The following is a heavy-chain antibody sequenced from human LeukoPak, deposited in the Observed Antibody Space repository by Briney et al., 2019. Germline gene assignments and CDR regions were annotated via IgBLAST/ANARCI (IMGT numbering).Heavy chain of an antibody. CDR2: IYLSGST. CDR3: ARVWYYGMGG. CDR1: GGPTSSSNW. J-gene: IGHJ6*04. V-gene: IGHV4-4*01. D-gene: IGHD3-10*01. Sequence: PGTLSLTCAVSGGPTSSSNWWNWVRQRALNGLELAGEIYLSGSTNYNPSLKSRVTISEDKSKNLFSLKLSSVTAADTAVYCCARVWYYGMGGWGKGTTVTVSS.